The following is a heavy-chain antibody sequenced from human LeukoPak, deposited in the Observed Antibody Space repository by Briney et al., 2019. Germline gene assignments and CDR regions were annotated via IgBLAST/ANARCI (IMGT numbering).Heavy chain of an antibody. CDR1: GFMFDDYG. J-gene: IGHJ6*04. CDR2: INWNGGST. Sequence: GGSLRLSCAASGFMFDDYGMSWVRQPPGKGLEWVSGINWNGGSTGYADSVKGRFTISRDNAKNSLYLQMNSLRAEDTAVYYCAELGITMIGGVWGKGTTVTISS. V-gene: IGHV3-20*04. CDR3: AELGITMIGGV. D-gene: IGHD3-10*02.